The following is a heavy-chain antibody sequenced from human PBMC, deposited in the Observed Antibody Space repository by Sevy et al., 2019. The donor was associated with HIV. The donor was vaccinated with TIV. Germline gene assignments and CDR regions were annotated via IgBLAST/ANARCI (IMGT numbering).Heavy chain of an antibody. CDR3: AKAHADCSGGTCYTAHYYYDMDV. D-gene: IGHD2-15*01. Sequence: GGSLRLSCAASGFAFSDYAMHWVRQAPGKGLERVAAISYAGDNKYFADSVKGRFTVSKDNSKNTLYLEMNSLRAEDTAVYYCAKAHADCSGGTCYTAHYYYDMDVLGRGATVTVS. V-gene: IGHV3-30*18. CDR1: GFAFSDYA. CDR2: ISYAGDNK. J-gene: IGHJ6*02.